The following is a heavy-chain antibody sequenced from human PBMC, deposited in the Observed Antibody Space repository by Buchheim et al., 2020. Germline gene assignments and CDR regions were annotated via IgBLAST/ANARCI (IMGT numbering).Heavy chain of an antibody. V-gene: IGHV3-30*18. CDR3: AKDRYGVLDY. J-gene: IGHJ4*02. D-gene: IGHD4-17*01. CDR2: ISYDGSNK. CDR1: GFTFSSYG. Sequence: QVQLVESGGGVVQPGRSLRLSCAASGFTFSSYGMHWVRQAPGKGLEWVAVISYDGSNKYYADSVKGRFTISRDNSKNTLYLQMNSLRAEDTAVYYCAKDRYGVLDYWGQGTL.